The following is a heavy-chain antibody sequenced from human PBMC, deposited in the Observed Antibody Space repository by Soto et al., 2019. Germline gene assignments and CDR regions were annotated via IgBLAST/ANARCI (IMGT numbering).Heavy chain of an antibody. CDR3: ASRLVVVTAAPFYY. Sequence: QVQLQQWGAGLLKPSETLSLTCAVYGGSFSGYYWSWIRQPRGKGLEWIGEINHSGSTNYNPSLKSRVTISVDTSKHQFYLKLSSVTAADTAVYYCASRLVVVTAAPFYYWGQGTLVTVSS. V-gene: IGHV4-34*01. D-gene: IGHD2-21*02. CDR1: GGSFSGYY. CDR2: INHSGST. J-gene: IGHJ4*02.